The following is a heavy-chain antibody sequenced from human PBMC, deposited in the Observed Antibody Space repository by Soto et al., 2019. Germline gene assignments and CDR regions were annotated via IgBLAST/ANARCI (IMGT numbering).Heavy chain of an antibody. CDR1: GGSISSSSYY. J-gene: IGHJ4*02. Sequence: PSETLSLTCTVSGGSISSSSYYWGWIRQPPGKGLEWIGSIYYSGSTYYNPSLKSRVTISVDTSKNQFSLKLSSVTAADTAVYYCARGLLWFGELWPFDYWGQGTLVTVSS. D-gene: IGHD3-10*01. CDR3: ARGLLWFGELWPFDY. CDR2: IYYSGST. V-gene: IGHV4-39*01.